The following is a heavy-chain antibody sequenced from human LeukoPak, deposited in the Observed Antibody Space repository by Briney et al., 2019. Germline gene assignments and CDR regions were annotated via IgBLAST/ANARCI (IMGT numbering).Heavy chain of an antibody. V-gene: IGHV3-23*01. D-gene: IGHD3-22*01. CDR1: GFTFSSYA. CDR2: ISGSGGST. J-gene: IGHJ4*02. Sequence: GGSLRLSCAASGFTFSSYAMSWVRQAPGKGLEWVSAISGSGGSTYYADSVKGRFTISRDNSENTLYLQMNSLRAEDTAVYYCAKDVGDYYDSSGPEGYWGQGTLVTVSS. CDR3: AKDVGDYYDSSGPEGY.